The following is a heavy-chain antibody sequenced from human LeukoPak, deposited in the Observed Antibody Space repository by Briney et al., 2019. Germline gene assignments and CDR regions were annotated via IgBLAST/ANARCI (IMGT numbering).Heavy chain of an antibody. CDR3: AKAPGSYRPVSFGY. CDR1: GFTFSSYA. V-gene: IGHV3-23*01. Sequence: GRSLRLSCAASGFTFSSYAMSWVRQAPGKGLEWVSAISGSGGSTYYADSVKGRFTISRDNSKNTLHLQMNSLRAEDTAVYYCAKAPGSYRPVSFGYWGQGTLVTVSS. D-gene: IGHD3-16*02. J-gene: IGHJ4*02. CDR2: ISGSGGST.